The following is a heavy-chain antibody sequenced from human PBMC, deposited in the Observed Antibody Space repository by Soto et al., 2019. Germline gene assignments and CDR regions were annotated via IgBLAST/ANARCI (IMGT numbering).Heavy chain of an antibody. CDR2: INPNIGGT. D-gene: IGHD1-26*01. CDR1: GYTFTGYY. Sequence: ASVKVSCKASGYTFTGYYMHWVRQAPGQGLEWMGWINPNIGGTNYAQKFQGRVTMTRDTSISTAYMELSRLRSDDTAVYYCARIGRNNYYYGMDFWGQGPEVTASS. J-gene: IGHJ6*02. CDR3: ARIGRNNYYYGMDF. V-gene: IGHV1-2*02.